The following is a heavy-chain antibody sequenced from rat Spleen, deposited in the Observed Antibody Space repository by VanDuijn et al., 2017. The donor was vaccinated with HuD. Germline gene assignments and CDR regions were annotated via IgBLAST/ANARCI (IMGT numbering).Heavy chain of an antibody. CDR3: TTGQLGYWYFDF. D-gene: IGHD5-1*01. Sequence: EVQLVESGGGFVQPGRSMKLSCAASGFTFTDFYMAWVRQAPTKGLEGVAYISTGGGSTYDRDSVTVRFTISRDNAKSTLYLQMDSLRSEDTATYYCTTGQLGYWYFDFWGPGTMVTVSS. J-gene: IGHJ1*01. V-gene: IGHV5-27*01. CDR2: ISTGGGST. CDR1: GFTFTDFY.